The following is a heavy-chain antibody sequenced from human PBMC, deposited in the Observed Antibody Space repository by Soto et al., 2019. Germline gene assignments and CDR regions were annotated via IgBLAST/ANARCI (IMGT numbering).Heavy chain of an antibody. CDR3: VRGEFLSYDDY. Sequence: QVQLVQSGAEVKKPGASVKVSCKASGYTFTSYAMHWVRQAPGQRLEWMGWINAGNGNTKYSQKFQGRVTITRDTSASTAYMELSSLRSEDTAVYYCVRGEFLSYDDYWGQGTLVTVSS. J-gene: IGHJ4*02. V-gene: IGHV1-3*01. CDR2: INAGNGNT. CDR1: GYTFTSYA. D-gene: IGHD3-16*01.